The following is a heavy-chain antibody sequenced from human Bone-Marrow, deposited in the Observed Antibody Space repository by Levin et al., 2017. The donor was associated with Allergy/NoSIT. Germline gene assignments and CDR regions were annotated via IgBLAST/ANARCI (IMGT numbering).Heavy chain of an antibody. Sequence: PGGSLRLSCAASGFTFSSYDIHWVRQAPGKGLEWVGLKSFDGSHEFYADSVKGRFKISRDNSKNTLYLQMTGVRAEDTAVYYCAKEGPGGTGITGEFDHWGQGTLVSVSS. CDR1: GFTFSSYD. J-gene: IGHJ4*02. D-gene: IGHD1-7*01. CDR2: KSFDGSHE. V-gene: IGHV3-30*18. CDR3: AKEGPGGTGITGEFDH.